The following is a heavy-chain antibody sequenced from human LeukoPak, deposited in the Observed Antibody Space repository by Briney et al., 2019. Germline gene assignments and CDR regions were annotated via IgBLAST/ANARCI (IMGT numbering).Heavy chain of an antibody. Sequence: GGSLRLSCAASGFTFSSYAMHWVRQAPGKGLEWVAVISYDGSNKYYADSVKGRFTISRDNSKNTLYLQMNSLRAEDTAVYYCAKVGGVAVADLDYWGQGTLVTVSS. V-gene: IGHV3-30*04. CDR1: GFTFSSYA. CDR3: AKVGGVAVADLDY. D-gene: IGHD6-19*01. CDR2: ISYDGSNK. J-gene: IGHJ4*02.